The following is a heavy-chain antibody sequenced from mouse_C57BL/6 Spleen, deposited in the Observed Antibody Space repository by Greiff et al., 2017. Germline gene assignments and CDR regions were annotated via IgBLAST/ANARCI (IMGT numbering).Heavy chain of an antibody. J-gene: IGHJ2*01. CDR1: GYTFTSYW. CDR3: ARSRVYSNGYFDY. CDR2: IYPGSGST. V-gene: IGHV1-55*01. D-gene: IGHD2-5*01. Sequence: QVQLQQSGAELVKPGASVKMSCKASGYTFTSYWITWVKQRPGQGLEWIGDIYPGSGSTNYNEKFKSKATLTVDTSSSTAYMQLSSLTSEDSAVYYCARSRVYSNGYFDYWGQGTTLTVSS.